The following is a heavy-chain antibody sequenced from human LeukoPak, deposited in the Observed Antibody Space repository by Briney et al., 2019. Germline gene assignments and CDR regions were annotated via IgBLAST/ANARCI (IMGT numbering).Heavy chain of an antibody. J-gene: IGHJ4*02. V-gene: IGHV3-21*01. CDR2: ISSRSTYI. Sequence: GGSLRLSCAASGFTFSSYSMNWVRQAPGKELEWVSSISSRSTYIYYADSLKGRFTISRDNAKNSLYLQMNSLRAEDTAVYYCAARDSYGSGSYPIDYWGQGTLVTVSS. CDR1: GFTFSSYS. CDR3: AARDSYGSGSYPIDY. D-gene: IGHD3-10*01.